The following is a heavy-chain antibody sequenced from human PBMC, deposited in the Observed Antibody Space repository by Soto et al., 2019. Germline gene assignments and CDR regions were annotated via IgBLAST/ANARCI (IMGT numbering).Heavy chain of an antibody. CDR1: GGSISSYY. CDR3: ARDRSTNYYYGMGV. V-gene: IGHV4-59*01. D-gene: IGHD2-2*01. J-gene: IGHJ6*02. CDR2: IYYSGST. Sequence: QVQLQESGPGLVKPSETLSLTCTVSGGSISSYYWSWIRQPPGKGLEWIGYIYYSGSTNYNPSLKSRVTISVDTSKNQFSLKLSSVTAADTAVYYCARDRSTNYYYGMGVWGQGTTVTVSS.